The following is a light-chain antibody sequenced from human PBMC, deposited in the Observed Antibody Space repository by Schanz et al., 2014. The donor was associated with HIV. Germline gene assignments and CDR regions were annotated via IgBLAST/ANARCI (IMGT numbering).Light chain of an antibody. J-gene: IGKJ2*01. CDR2: AAS. CDR3: QQSYTTPYT. CDR1: QTISTF. V-gene: IGKV1-39*01. Sequence: DIQMTQSPSSLSASVGDRVTVTCRASQTISTFLNWYQQNPGTAPNLLIYAASRLQTGVPSRFSGSGSGTDFTLTISGLQPDDFATYYCQQSYTTPYTFGPGTKVEIK.